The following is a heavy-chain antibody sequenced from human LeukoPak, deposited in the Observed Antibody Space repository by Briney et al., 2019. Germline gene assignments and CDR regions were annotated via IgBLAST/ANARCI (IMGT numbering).Heavy chain of an antibody. J-gene: IGHJ4*02. CDR3: ARDNGSGWYYFDY. CDR2: ISSSSRYI. V-gene: IGHV3-21*01. D-gene: IGHD6-19*01. Sequence: GGSLRLSCAASGFTFSSYSMNWVRQAPGKGLEWGSSISSSSRYIYYADSVKGRFIISRDNAKNSLYVQMNSLRAEDTAVYYCARDNGSGWYYFDYWGQGTLVTVSS. CDR1: GFTFSSYS.